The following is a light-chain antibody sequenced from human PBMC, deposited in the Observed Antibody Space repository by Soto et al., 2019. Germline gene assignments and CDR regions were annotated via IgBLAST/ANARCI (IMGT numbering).Light chain of an antibody. CDR1: SSDVGGYNY. CDR2: DVS. CDR3: CTYAGSYPHV. Sequence: QSVLTQPRSVSGSPGQSVTISCTGTSSDVGGYNYDSWYQQHPGKAPKLMIYDVSKRPSEVPDRFYGSKSGNTSSLTISGLQAEDEADSYCCTYAGSYPHVFGTGTKLTVL. V-gene: IGLV2-11*01. J-gene: IGLJ1*01.